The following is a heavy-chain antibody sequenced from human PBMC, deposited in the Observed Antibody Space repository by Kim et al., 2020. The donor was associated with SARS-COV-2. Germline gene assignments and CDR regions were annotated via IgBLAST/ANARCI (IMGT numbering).Heavy chain of an antibody. Sequence: SVKGRFTISRDNSKTTLYLQMNSLRAEETAVYYCAKEYSSSWYELNWFDPWGQGTLVTVSS. CDR3: AKEYSSSWYELNWFDP. J-gene: IGHJ5*02. V-gene: IGHV3-23*01. D-gene: IGHD6-13*01.